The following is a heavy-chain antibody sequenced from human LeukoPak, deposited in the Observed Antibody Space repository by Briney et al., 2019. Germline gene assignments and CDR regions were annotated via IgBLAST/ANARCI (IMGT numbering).Heavy chain of an antibody. D-gene: IGHD4-17*01. J-gene: IGHJ4*02. Sequence: SETLSLTCTVSGYSISSGYYWGWIRQPPGKGLEWIGGIYHSGSTYYNPSLKSRVTISVDTSKDQFSLKLSSVTAADTAVYYCASPAHDYGDYESDYWGQGTLVTVSS. CDR2: IYHSGST. CDR1: GYSISSGYY. V-gene: IGHV4-38-2*02. CDR3: ASPAHDYGDYESDY.